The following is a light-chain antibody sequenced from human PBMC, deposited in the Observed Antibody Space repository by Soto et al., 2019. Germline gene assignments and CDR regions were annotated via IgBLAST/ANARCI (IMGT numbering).Light chain of an antibody. CDR2: DVN. CDR3: TSWTTSTTMI. CDR1: SSYIGAYNF. V-gene: IGLV2-14*03. Sequence: QSVLTQPASVSGSPGQSITISCTGTSSYIGAYNFVSWYQQHPGKAPKLILYDVNIRPSGVSNRFSGSKSGNTASLTISWLQAEDEADYYCTSWTTSTTMIFGGGTKLTVL. J-gene: IGLJ2*01.